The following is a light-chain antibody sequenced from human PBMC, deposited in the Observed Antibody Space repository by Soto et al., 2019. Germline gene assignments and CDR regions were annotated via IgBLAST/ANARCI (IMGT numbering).Light chain of an antibody. J-gene: IGLJ2*01. CDR1: SGHSSYI. CDR3: ETWDSNTLV. Sequence: QLVLTQSSSASASLGSSVKLTCTLSSGHSSYIIAWHQQQPGKAPRYLVKLEGSGSYNKGSGVPDRFSGSSSGADRYLTISNLQFEDEADYYCETWDSNTLVFGGGTKLTVL. CDR2: LEGSGSY. V-gene: IGLV4-60*02.